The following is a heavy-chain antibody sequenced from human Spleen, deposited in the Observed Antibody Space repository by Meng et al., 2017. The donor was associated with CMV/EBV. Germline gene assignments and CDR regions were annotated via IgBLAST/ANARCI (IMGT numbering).Heavy chain of an antibody. CDR2: IYYSGTT. CDR1: GGSISIGYYY. D-gene: IGHD3-10*01. J-gene: IGHJ5*02. V-gene: IGHV4-30-4*08. CDR3: ARAPVRGATDP. Sequence: CTVSGGSISIGYYYYSWIRQAPGKGLEWIGHIYYSGTTDYSPSLKSRLTISLDTSRNQFSLNLRSVTAADTAIYFCARAPVRGATDPWGQGTLVTVSS.